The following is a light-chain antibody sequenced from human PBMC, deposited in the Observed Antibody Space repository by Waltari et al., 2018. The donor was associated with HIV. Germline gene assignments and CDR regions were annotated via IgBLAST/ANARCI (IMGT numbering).Light chain of an antibody. CDR2: DDT. V-gene: IGLV1-51*01. Sequence: AGNSSNIGKNYVSWYQQHPRTAPKVLIYDDTKRPSGIPARFSASKSGTSATLAITGLQTGDEADYYCGTWDSSLSAGVFGGGTKLTVL. CDR1: SSNIGKNY. CDR3: GTWDSSLSAGV. J-gene: IGLJ2*01.